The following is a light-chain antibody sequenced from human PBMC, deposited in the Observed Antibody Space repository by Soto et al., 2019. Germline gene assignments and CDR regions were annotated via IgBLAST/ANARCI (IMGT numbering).Light chain of an antibody. V-gene: IGKV3-15*01. CDR2: GAS. CDR3: QQYNNWPPVT. CDR1: QSVSSN. J-gene: IGKJ4*01. Sequence: EIVMTQSPATLSVSPGERATLSCRASQSVSSNLAWYQQKPGQAPRLLIYGASTRATGIPDRFSVSGSGTEFTLTISSLQSEDFAVYYCQQYNNWPPVTFGGGTKVEIK.